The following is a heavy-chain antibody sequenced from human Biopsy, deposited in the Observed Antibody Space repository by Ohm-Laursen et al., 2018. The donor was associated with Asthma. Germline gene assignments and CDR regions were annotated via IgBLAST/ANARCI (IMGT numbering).Heavy chain of an antibody. D-gene: IGHD4-17*01. V-gene: IGHV3-11*04. CDR2: ISSSGTTI. J-gene: IGHJ4*02. CDR3: ARKARHGDYDFDY. CDR1: GFPFSDYY. Sequence: SLRLSCAASGFPFSDYYMSWIRQAPGQGLEWVSYISSSGTTIFNADSVKGRFTISRDNAKNSLYLQMNSLRDEDTAVYYCARKARHGDYDFDYWGQGTLVTVSS.